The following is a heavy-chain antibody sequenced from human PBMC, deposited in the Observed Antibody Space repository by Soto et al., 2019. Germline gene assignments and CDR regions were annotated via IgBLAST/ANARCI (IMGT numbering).Heavy chain of an antibody. CDR2: IPSDGRDV. Sequence: VGSLRLSCEASGFNFRDFWMHWVRQPPGKGPEWVSNIPSDGRDVSYADSVRGRFTISRDDARNTLYLQMSDLRVEDTAIYYCTRDDSGLGIDYWGQGTQVTVSS. CDR3: TRDDSGLGIDY. V-gene: IGHV3-74*01. CDR1: GFNFRDFW. J-gene: IGHJ4*02. D-gene: IGHD1-26*01.